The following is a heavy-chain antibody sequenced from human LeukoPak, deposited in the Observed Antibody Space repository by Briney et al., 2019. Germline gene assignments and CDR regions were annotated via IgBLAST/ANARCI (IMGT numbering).Heavy chain of an antibody. CDR3: ARTRPYGGNSGWFDY. V-gene: IGHV4-34*01. CDR1: GGSFSGYY. CDR2: INHSGST. Sequence: PSETLSLTCAVYGGSFSGYYWSWIRQPPGKGLEWIGEINHSGSTNYNPSLKSRVTISVDTSKNQFSLKLSSVTAADTAVYYCARTRPYGGNSGWFDYWGQGTLVTVSS. J-gene: IGHJ4*02. D-gene: IGHD4-23*01.